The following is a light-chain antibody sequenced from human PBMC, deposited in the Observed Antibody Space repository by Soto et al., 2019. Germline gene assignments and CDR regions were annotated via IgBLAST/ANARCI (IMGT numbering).Light chain of an antibody. CDR1: SSNIGSNT. CDR3: AAWDDSLNGYV. Sequence: QPVLTQPPSASGTAGQRVTISCSGSSSNIGSNTVNWYQQLPGTAPKLLIYSNNQRPSGIPDRFSGSKSGTSAFLAISGLQSEDEADYYCAAWDDSLNGYVFGTGTKLTVL. V-gene: IGLV1-44*01. CDR2: SNN. J-gene: IGLJ1*01.